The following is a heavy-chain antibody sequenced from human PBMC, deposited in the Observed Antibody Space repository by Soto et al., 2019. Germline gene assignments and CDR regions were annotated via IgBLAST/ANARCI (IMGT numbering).Heavy chain of an antibody. Sequence: GESLKISCKDSGYDFADHWIAWVRQMPGRGLEWMGIIYPGGSVTHYSPSLQGQITISADKSIRTVYLQWNSLKASDSAMYYCARRHYSASGLTDYWGQGTLVTGSS. CDR3: ARRHYSASGLTDY. CDR1: GYDFADHW. CDR2: IYPGGSVT. J-gene: IGHJ4*02. V-gene: IGHV5-51*01. D-gene: IGHD2-15*01.